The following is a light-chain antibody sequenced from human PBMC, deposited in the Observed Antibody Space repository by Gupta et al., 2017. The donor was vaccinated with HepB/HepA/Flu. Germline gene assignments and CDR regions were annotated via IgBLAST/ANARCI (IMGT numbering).Light chain of an antibody. CDR3: QSYDSSLSGSI. V-gene: IGLV1-40*01. CDR1: SFNIGAGYD. CDR2: GNS. Sequence: QSVLTQPPSVSGAPGQRVTIPCTGSSFNIGAGYDVHWYQQLPGTAPKLLIYGNSNRPSGVPDRFSGSKSGTSASLAITGLQAEDEADYYCQSYDSSLSGSIFGGGTKLTVL. J-gene: IGLJ2*01.